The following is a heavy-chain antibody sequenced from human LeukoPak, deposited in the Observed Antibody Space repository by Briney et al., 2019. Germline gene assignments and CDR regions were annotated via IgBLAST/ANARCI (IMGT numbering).Heavy chain of an antibody. V-gene: IGHV3-11*01. J-gene: IGHJ4*02. D-gene: IGHD3-3*01. CDR3: ARDKPQLRFLERSNAYYYFDY. CDR2: ISSSGSTI. CDR1: GFTFSDYY. Sequence: GGSLRLSCAASGFTFSDYYMSWIRQAPGKGLEWVSYISSSGSTIYYADSVKGRFTISRDNAKNSLYLQMNSLRAEDTAVYYCARDKPQLRFLERSNAYYYFDYWGQGTLVTVSS.